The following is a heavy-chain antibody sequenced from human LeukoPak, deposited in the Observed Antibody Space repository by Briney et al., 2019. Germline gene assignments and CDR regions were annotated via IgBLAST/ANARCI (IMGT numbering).Heavy chain of an antibody. Sequence: GGSLRLSCAASGFTFSSYSMNWVRQAPGKGLEWVAVVSFDGSDKYYADSVKGRFTISRDNSKNTLYLQMNSLRAEDTAVYYCARGPSGYHNTGGQGTLVTVSS. D-gene: IGHD5-12*01. CDR1: GFTFSSYS. CDR2: VSFDGSDK. V-gene: IGHV3-30*03. J-gene: IGHJ4*02. CDR3: ARGPSGYHNT.